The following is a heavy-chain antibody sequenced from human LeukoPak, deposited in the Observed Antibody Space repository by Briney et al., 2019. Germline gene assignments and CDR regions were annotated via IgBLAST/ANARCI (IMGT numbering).Heavy chain of an antibody. CDR2: ISANNGDT. CDR1: DYTFTNYG. Sequence: GASVKVSCKASDYTFTNYGISWVRQAPGQGLEWMGWISANNGDTLYAQKFQGRATMTTDTSTNTAYMELRSLRSDDTAVYYCARPHNWNYATDHWGQGTLVTVPS. D-gene: IGHD1-7*01. J-gene: IGHJ4*02. CDR3: ARPHNWNYATDH. V-gene: IGHV1-18*01.